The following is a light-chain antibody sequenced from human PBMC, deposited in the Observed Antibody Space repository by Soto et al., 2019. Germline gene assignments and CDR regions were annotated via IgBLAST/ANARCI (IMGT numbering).Light chain of an antibody. J-gene: IGKJ4*01. Sequence: EIVLTQSPATLSLSPGERATLSCRASQSVSSYLAWYRQKPGQAPRLLIYDASNRATGIPARFSGSGSGTDFTLTISSLEPEDFAVYYCQQRSNLVTFGGGTKVEIK. CDR2: DAS. V-gene: IGKV3-11*01. CDR3: QQRSNLVT. CDR1: QSVSSY.